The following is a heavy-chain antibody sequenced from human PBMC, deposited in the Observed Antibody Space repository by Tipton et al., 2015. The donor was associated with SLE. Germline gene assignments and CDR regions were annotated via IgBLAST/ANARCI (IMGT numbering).Heavy chain of an antibody. D-gene: IGHD1-14*01. CDR1: GGSMSNYY. J-gene: IGHJ4*02. V-gene: IGHV4-59*01. Sequence: TLSLTCTVSGGSMSNYYWSWIRQPPGNGLEWIGYTYFSGDTLYNPSLKSRVTISVDTSKNQFSLRLSSVTAADTAVYYCARAINLDSWGQGTLVTVSS. CDR2: TYFSGDT. CDR3: ARAINLDS.